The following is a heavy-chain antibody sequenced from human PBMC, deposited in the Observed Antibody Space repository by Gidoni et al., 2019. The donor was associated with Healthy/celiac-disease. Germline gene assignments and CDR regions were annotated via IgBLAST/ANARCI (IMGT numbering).Heavy chain of an antibody. V-gene: IGHV4-59*01. CDR3: ASWLVGATTSFGFQH. J-gene: IGHJ1*01. D-gene: IGHD1-26*01. CDR1: GGSISSYY. CDR2: IYYSGST. Sequence: QVQLQESGPGLVKPSETLSLTCTVSGGSISSYYWSWIRQPPGKGLEWIGYIYYSGSTNYNPSLKSRVTISVDTSKNQFSLKLSSVTAADTAVYYCASWLVGATTSFGFQHWGQGTLVTVSS.